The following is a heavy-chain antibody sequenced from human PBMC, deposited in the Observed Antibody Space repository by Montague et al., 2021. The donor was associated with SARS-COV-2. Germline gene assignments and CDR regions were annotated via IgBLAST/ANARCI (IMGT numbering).Heavy chain of an antibody. J-gene: IGHJ4*02. CDR3: AKGFTSWPRGLFDY. CDR2: ISSSVDIT. V-gene: IGHV3-23*01. Sequence: SLRLSCAASGFTLSNFAMNWCRCRGTQALNWSSRISSSVDITYCTPSSDCRFTISRDSSKNTLYLQMNSLRVEETAVYYCAKGFTSWPRGLFDYWGQGSL. CDR1: GFTLSNFA. D-gene: IGHD2-2*01.